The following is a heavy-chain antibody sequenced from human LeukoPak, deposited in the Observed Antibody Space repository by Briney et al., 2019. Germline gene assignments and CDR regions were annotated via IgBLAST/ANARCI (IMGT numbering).Heavy chain of an antibody. J-gene: IGHJ4*02. V-gene: IGHV3-30*18. CDR1: GFSFSTFG. CDR2: ISKDETNK. CDR3: AKDNPVLDS. Sequence: GGSLRLSCAASGFSFSTFGMHWVRQTPGKGLEWVSHISKDETNKYYADSVKGRFTISRDTSKNTLFLQMNSLRVEDTAVYYCAKDNPVLDSWGKGTMVTVSS.